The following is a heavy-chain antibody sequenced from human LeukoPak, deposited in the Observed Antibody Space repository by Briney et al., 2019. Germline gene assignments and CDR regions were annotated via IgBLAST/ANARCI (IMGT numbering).Heavy chain of an antibody. D-gene: IGHD6-13*01. CDR2: ISYDGSNK. V-gene: IGHV3-30*04. Sequence: GRSLRLSCAASGFTFSNYALHWVRQAPGKGLEWVAVISYDGSNKFYADSVRGRFTISRDNSKNTLFLQMNSLRPEDTAVYYCARAGPSSSWHQFDYWGQGTLVTVSS. J-gene: IGHJ4*02. CDR3: ARAGPSSSWHQFDY. CDR1: GFTFSNYA.